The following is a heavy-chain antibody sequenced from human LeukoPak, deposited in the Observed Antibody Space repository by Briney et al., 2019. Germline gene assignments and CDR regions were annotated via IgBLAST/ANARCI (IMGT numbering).Heavy chain of an antibody. CDR1: GYTFSGNY. CDR2: IKPNTGAT. D-gene: IGHD2-21*02. V-gene: IGHV1-2*02. CDR3: AREFRVVMTAFLDY. J-gene: IGHJ4*02. Sequence: ASVKVSCKASGYTFSGNYIHWVRQAPGQGLEWVGWIKPNTGATHYSKRFQGRVTMTRDTSVSTAYMEPTSLRSDDTAVYFCAREFRVVMTAFLDYWGQGTLVIVSS.